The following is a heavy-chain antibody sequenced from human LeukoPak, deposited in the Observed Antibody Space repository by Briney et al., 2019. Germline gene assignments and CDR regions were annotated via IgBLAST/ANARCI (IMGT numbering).Heavy chain of an antibody. CDR2: ISSSSSYI. V-gene: IGHV3-21*01. J-gene: IGHJ4*02. D-gene: IGHD3-22*01. Sequence: PGGSLRLSCTASGFTFSSYSMNWVRQAPGKGLEGVSSISSSSSYIYYADSVKGRFTISRDNAKNSLYLQMNSLRAEDTAVSYCARDLGGYGSSGYYFGYWGQGTLVTVSS. CDR3: ARDLGGYGSSGYYFGY. CDR1: GFTFSSYS.